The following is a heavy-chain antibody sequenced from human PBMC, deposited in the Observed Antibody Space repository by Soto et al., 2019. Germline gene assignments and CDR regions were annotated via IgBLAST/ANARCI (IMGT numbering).Heavy chain of an antibody. CDR1: GYTFTSYA. V-gene: IGHV1-3*01. CDR2: INAGNGNT. D-gene: IGHD3-10*01. J-gene: IGHJ4*02. CDR3: ARDVLLWFGELSPQYYFDY. Sequence: ASVKVSCKASGYTFTSYAMHWVRQAPGQRLEWMGWINAGNGNTKYSQKFQGRVTITRDTSASTAYMELSSLRSEDTAVYYCARDVLLWFGELSPQYYFDYWGQGTLVTVSS.